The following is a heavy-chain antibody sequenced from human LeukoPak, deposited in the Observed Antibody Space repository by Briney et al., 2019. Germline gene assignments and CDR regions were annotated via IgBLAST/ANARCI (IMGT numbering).Heavy chain of an antibody. CDR3: ARGRDGYNLDY. V-gene: IGHV3-74*03. CDR2: INSDGYSI. J-gene: IGHJ4*02. Sequence: PGGSLRLSCAASGFTFSGYWMHWVRQAPGKGLVWVSRINSDGYSITYADSVKGRFTISRDNAKNSLFLQMNSLRAEDTAVFYCARGRDGYNLDYWGQGTLVTVSS. D-gene: IGHD5-24*01. CDR1: GFTFSGYW.